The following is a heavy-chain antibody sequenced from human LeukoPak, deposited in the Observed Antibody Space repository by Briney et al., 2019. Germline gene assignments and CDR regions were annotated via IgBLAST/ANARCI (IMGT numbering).Heavy chain of an antibody. CDR3: ARDSYGMDV. J-gene: IGHJ6*02. Sequence: PGGSLRLSCAASGFIFNNYAMNWVRRAPGKGLEWVSVIYSGGSTYYADSVKGRFTISRDNSKNTLYLQMNSLRAEDTAVYYCARDSYGMDVWGQGTTVTVSS. CDR2: IYSGGST. V-gene: IGHV3-66*01. CDR1: GFIFNNYA.